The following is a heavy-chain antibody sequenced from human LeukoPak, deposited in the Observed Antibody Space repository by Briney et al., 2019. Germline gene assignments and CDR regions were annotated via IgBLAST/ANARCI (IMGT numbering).Heavy chain of an antibody. CDR2: IYYSGTT. Sequence: PSETLSPTCTVSGGSISNYYWSWIRQPPGKGLEWIGYIYYSGTTNYNPSLKSRVTISVDTSKNQFSLKLNSVTAADTAVYYCARGVYIAAAQYGYWSQGTLVTVSS. D-gene: IGHD6-13*01. CDR3: ARGVYIAAAQYGY. J-gene: IGHJ4*02. V-gene: IGHV4-59*01. CDR1: GGSISNYY.